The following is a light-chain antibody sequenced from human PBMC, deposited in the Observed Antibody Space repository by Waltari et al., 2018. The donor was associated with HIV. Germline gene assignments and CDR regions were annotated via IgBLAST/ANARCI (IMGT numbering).Light chain of an antibody. J-gene: IGLJ2*01. CDR2: EVN. V-gene: IGLV2-14*01. CDR3: NSYTHTNPS. CDR1: SSSVGGNDY. Sequence: QSAPTQPASVSGSPGQSITISCTGTSSSVGGNDYVSWYQQYPGKAPQVLIYEVNKRPSGISSRFSGSKSGNTASLTISGLQAEDEADYYCNSYTHTNPSFGGGTRVTVL.